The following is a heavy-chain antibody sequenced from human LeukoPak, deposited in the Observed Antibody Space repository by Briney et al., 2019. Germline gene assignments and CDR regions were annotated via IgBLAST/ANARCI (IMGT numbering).Heavy chain of an antibody. CDR1: AFTFSNYV. J-gene: IGHJ3*02. D-gene: IGHD3-22*01. Sequence: QAGGSLRLSCPASAFTFSNYVMSWVRQAPGKGLEWVSTISASGERTYHADSVRGRFTISRDNSKNTLHLQMNSLRADDTAVYYCAKAGPGTMTFAAFDIWGQGTVVTVSS. V-gene: IGHV3-23*01. CDR3: AKAGPGTMTFAAFDI. CDR2: ISASGERT.